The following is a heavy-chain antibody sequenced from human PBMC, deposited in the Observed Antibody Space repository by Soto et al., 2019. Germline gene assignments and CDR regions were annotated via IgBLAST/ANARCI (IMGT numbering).Heavy chain of an antibody. CDR1: GGSISSGGYY. Sequence: SETLSLTCTVSGGSISSGGYYWSWIRQHPGKGLEWIGYIYYSGSTYYNPSLKSRVTISVDTSKNQFSLKLSSVTAADTAVYYCAKSSHSPVNPFDYRGQRTSVPGSA. V-gene: IGHV4-31*03. CDR2: IYYSGST. J-gene: IGHJ4*02. CDR3: AKSSHSPVNPFDY.